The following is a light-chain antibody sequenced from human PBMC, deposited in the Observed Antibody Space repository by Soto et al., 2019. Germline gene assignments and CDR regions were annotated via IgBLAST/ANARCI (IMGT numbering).Light chain of an antibody. CDR1: QSVSSY. CDR3: QQRSNCPPYT. CDR2: DAS. V-gene: IGKV3-11*01. Sequence: EIVLTQSPATLSLSPGERATLSCRASQSVSSYLAWSQQKPVQAHRLLIYDASNRANGIQARFSGSGAGTDFPITISSLEPEDFAVYYWQQRSNCPPYTSGQGTQLEIK. J-gene: IGKJ2*01.